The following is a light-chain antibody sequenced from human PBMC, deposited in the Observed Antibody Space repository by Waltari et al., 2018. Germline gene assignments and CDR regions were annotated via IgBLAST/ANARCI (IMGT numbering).Light chain of an antibody. CDR2: GAS. CDR1: QSVSSSY. CDR3: QQYGSSPDT. V-gene: IGKV3-20*01. Sequence: EIVLTQSPGTLSLSPGEIAILSCRASQSVSSSYLAWYQQKPGQAPRLLIYGASSRATGIPDRFSGRGSGKDFTLTISRLEPEDFAVYYCQQYGSSPDTFGQGTKLEIK. J-gene: IGKJ2*01.